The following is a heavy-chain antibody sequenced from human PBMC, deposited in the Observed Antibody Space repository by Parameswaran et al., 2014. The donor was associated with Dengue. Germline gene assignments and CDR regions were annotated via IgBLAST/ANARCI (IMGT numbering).Heavy chain of an antibody. CDR2: INPNSGGT. V-gene: IGHV1-2*04. J-gene: IGHJ4*02. D-gene: IGHD3-9*01. CDR3: ARSGGSALRYFDWFLSYSFDY. Sequence: WVRQAPGQGLEWMGWINPNSGGTNYAQKFQGWVTMTRDTSISTAYMELSRLRSDDTAVYYCARSGGSALRYFDWFLSYSFDYWGQGTLVTVSS.